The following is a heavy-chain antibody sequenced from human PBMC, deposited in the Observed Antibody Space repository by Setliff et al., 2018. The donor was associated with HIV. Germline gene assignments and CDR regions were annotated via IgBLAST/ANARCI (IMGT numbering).Heavy chain of an antibody. D-gene: IGHD3-3*01. CDR1: GGSISSGGYY. Sequence: PSETLSLTCTVSGGSISSGGYYWSWIRQHPGKGLEWIGYIYYSGSTYYNPSLKSRVTISVDTSKNQFSLKLSSVTAADTAVYYCARDRSDYYNPPGYFDHWGQGTPVTVSS. J-gene: IGHJ4*02. V-gene: IGHV4-31*03. CDR3: ARDRSDYYNPPGYFDH. CDR2: IYYSGST.